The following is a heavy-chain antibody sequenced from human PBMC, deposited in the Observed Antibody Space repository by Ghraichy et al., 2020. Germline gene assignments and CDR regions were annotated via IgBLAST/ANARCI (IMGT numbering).Heavy chain of an antibody. J-gene: IGHJ5*02. CDR1: GFTFSSFG. D-gene: IGHD3-10*01. CDR3: AKCVVRDNNWFDR. V-gene: IGHV3-30*02. CDR2: IRFDGSNE. Sequence: GGSLRLSCAASGFTFSSFGMDWVRQAPGKGMEWVAFIRFDGSNEYYAGSVKGRFTISRDNSNNTLYLQMNSLRPEDTAVYYCAKCVVRDNNWFDRWGQGTLVTVTA.